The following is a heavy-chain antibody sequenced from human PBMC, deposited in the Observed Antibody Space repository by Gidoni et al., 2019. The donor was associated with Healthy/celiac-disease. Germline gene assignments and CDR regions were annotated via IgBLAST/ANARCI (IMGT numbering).Heavy chain of an antibody. V-gene: IGHV4-59*01. CDR3: ARDRRVPSIDYYYGMDV. Sequence: QVQLQESGPGLVKPSETLSLTCTVSGGSISSYYWSWIRQPPGKGLEWIGYISYSGSTNYNPSLKSRVTISVDTSKNQFSLKLSSVTAADTAVYYCARDRRVPSIDYYYGMDVWGQGTTVTVSS. CDR2: ISYSGST. CDR1: GGSISSYY. J-gene: IGHJ6*02. D-gene: IGHD6-6*01.